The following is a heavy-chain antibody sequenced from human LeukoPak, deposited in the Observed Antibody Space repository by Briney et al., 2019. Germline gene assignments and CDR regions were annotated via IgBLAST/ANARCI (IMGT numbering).Heavy chain of an antibody. D-gene: IGHD4-11*01. V-gene: IGHV3-21*01. CDR1: GFIFSSYA. CDR3: ARVRAYRDESDNFDY. Sequence: GGSLRLSCAASGFIFSSYAMNWVRQAPGKGLEWVSSISSSSSYIYYADSVKGRFTISRDNAKNSLYLQMNSLRAEDTAVYYCARVRAYRDESDNFDYWGQGTLVTVSS. J-gene: IGHJ4*02. CDR2: ISSSSSYI.